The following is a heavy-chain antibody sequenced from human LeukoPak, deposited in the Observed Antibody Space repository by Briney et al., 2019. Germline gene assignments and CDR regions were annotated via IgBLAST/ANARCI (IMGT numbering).Heavy chain of an antibody. CDR3: AKDPYQDV. CDR1: GCSFDDNT. J-gene: IGHJ6*03. CDR2: SSSNSGTI. Sequence: GRSLRFSCAASGCSFDDNTMHWVRPGTAQGLKWVSGSSSNSGTIGYAGFVKGRDTIYRANDKHLLYLKMKSPSTEDTALYYCAKDPYQDVWGKGTTVTFAS. D-gene: IGHD2-2*01. V-gene: IGHV3-9*01.